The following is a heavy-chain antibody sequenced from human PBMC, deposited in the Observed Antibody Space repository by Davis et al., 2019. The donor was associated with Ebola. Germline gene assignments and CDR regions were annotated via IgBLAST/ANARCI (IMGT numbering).Heavy chain of an antibody. Sequence: SETLSLTCAVYGGSFSGYYWSWIRQPPGKGLEWIGEINHSGSTNYNPSLKSRVTISVDTSKNQFSLKLSSVTAADTAVYYCARVKLLWFGELLYYYYGMDVWGKGTTVTVSS. CDR3: ARVKLLWFGELLYYYYGMDV. D-gene: IGHD3-10*01. J-gene: IGHJ6*04. V-gene: IGHV4-34*01. CDR2: INHSGST. CDR1: GGSFSGYY.